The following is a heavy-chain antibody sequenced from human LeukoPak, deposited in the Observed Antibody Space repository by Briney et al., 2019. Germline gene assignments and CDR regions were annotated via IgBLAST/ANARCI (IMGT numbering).Heavy chain of an antibody. Sequence: ASVKVSCKASGYAFTTCAMYWVRQAPGQSLEWMGWINSDNGNTQYSQKFQGRVTITRDTPASTAYMELSSLRSDDTAVYYCARNVIGKADFDYWGQGTLVTVSS. CDR3: ARNVIGKADFDY. CDR1: GYAFTTCA. V-gene: IGHV1-3*01. CDR2: INSDNGNT. D-gene: IGHD2-21*01. J-gene: IGHJ4*02.